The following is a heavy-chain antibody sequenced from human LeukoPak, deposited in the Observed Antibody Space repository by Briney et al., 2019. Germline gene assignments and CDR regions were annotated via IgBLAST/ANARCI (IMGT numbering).Heavy chain of an antibody. CDR2: IYYSGST. V-gene: IGHV4-31*03. CDR3: ARDGTVTTGFDY. Sequence: SETLSLTCTVSRGSISSGGYYWSWIRQHPGKGLEWIGYIYYSGSTYYNPSLKSRVTISVDTSKNQFSPKLSSVTAADTAVYYCARDGTVTTGFDYWGQGTLVTVSS. J-gene: IGHJ4*02. D-gene: IGHD4-17*01. CDR1: RGSISSGGYY.